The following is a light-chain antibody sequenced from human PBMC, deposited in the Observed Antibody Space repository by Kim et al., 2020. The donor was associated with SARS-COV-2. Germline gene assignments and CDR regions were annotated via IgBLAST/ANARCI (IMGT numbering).Light chain of an antibody. CDR3: QQYNNWPPWT. CDR1: QSVGRN. J-gene: IGKJ1*01. CDR2: GAS. V-gene: IGKV3-15*01. Sequence: EIVMTQSPATLSVSPGERATLSCSASQSVGRNLAWYQQKPGQAPRLLMYGASTRATGIPARFSGSGSGTEFTLTISSLQSEDFAVYHCQQYNNWPPWTFGQGTKVDIK.